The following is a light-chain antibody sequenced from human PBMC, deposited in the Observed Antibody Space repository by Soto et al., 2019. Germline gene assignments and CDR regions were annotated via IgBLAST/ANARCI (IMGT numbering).Light chain of an antibody. CDR3: QQYGSSLPWA. J-gene: IGKJ1*01. Sequence: EIVLTQSPGTLSLSPGERATLSCRASQSVSSSYLAWYQQKPGQAPRLLIYGASSSDTGIPDRFSGSGSGTDFTLTISRLEPEDFAVYYCQQYGSSLPWAFGQGTKVEIK. V-gene: IGKV3-20*01. CDR1: QSVSSSY. CDR2: GAS.